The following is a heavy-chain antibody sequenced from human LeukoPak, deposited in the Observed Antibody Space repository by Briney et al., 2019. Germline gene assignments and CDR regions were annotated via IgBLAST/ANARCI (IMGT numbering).Heavy chain of an antibody. CDR2: IYYSGST. CDR1: GGSISSYY. D-gene: IGHD5-18*01. Sequence: SETLSLTCTVSGGSISSYYWSWIRQPPGKGLEWIGSIYYSGSTYYNPSLKSRVTISLDTSKNQFSLKLSSVTAADTAVYYCARGKYSYAYFGAYYFDYWGQGTLVTVSS. CDR3: ARGKYSYAYFGAYYFDY. V-gene: IGHV4-59*12. J-gene: IGHJ4*02.